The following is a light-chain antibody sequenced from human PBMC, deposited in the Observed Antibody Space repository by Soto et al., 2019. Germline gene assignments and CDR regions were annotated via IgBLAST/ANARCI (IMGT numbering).Light chain of an antibody. CDR1: QSVSSY. J-gene: IGKJ4*01. V-gene: IGKV3-20*01. CDR3: QQYGYLVT. Sequence: EIVLTQSPATLSLSQGERATLSCRSSQSVSSYLAWYQQKPGQAPRLLIYGASSRATGIPDRFSGSGSGTDFTLTISRLEPEDFAMYYCQQYGYLVTFGGGTKVDIK. CDR2: GAS.